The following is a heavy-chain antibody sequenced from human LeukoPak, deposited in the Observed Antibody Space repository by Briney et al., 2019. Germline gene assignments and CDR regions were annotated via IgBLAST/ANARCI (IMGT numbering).Heavy chain of an antibody. CDR3: ARDGHTDTFLFDY. D-gene: IGHD2/OR15-2a*01. J-gene: IGHJ4*02. CDR1: GFTFSSYA. CDR2: ISYDGSNK. Sequence: GGSLRLSCAASGFTFSSYAMHWVRQALGKGLEWVAVISYDGSNKYYADSVKGRFTISRDNSKNTLYLQMNSLRAEDTAVYYCARDGHTDTFLFDYWGQGTLVTVSS. V-gene: IGHV3-30-3*01.